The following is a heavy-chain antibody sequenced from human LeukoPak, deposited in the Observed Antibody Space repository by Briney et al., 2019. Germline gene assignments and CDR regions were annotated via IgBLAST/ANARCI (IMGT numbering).Heavy chain of an antibody. CDR3: ARVAYYHDSSAYYPMDY. J-gene: IGHJ4*02. Sequence: PGGSLSLPCAASGFTFSSYWMHWVRQAPGKGLVWVSRINRDGSDTSYADSVKGRFTISRDNAKNTLSLQMSSLRAEDTALYHCARVAYYHDSSAYYPMDYWGQGTLVTVSS. D-gene: IGHD3-22*01. CDR2: INRDGSDT. V-gene: IGHV3-74*01. CDR1: GFTFSSYW.